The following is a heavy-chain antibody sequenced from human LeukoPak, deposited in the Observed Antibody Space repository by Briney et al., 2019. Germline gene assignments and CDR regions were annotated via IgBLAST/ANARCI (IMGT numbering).Heavy chain of an antibody. D-gene: IGHD6-13*01. CDR3: ARVAAVGTAAFDI. CDR1: GFTLSSYS. CDR2: ISYNGSST. J-gene: IGHJ3*02. Sequence: GGSLRLSCAASGFTLSSYSMHWVRQAPGKGLEYVSAISYNGSSTYYANSVKGRFTISRDSSKNTLYLQMGSLRTEDMAVYYCARVAAVGTAAFDIWGQGTMVTVSS. V-gene: IGHV3-64*01.